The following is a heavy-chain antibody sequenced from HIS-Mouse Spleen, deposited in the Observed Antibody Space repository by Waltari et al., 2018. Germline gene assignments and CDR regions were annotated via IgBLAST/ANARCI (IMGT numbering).Heavy chain of an antibody. CDR2: ISSSSSYI. D-gene: IGHD4-17*01. J-gene: IGHJ4*02. V-gene: IGHV3-21*01. CDR1: GCTFTSYR. CDR3: ARASTVTTYYFDY. Sequence: VQLVESGGGLVKPGGSLRPSCAASGCTFTSYRMNLSRQAPGKGLEWVSSISSSSSYIYYADSVKGRFTISRDNAKNSLYLQMNSLRAEDTAVYYCARASTVTTYYFDYWGQGTLVTVSS.